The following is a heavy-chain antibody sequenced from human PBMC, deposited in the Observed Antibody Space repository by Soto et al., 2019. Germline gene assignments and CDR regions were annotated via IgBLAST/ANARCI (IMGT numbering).Heavy chain of an antibody. Sequence: QVQLVQSGAEVKNPGAALSVSCRAAGFSFSNFEIAWARQAPGQGLEWVGRINIATAATVFAQRFQGRAPMTRNTSISLVNMEVGGLQVEDTAIYYCARGRGGGAGGMLDYWGQGTPVTVSS. CDR3: ARGRGGGAGGMLDY. V-gene: IGHV1-8*01. D-gene: IGHD2-8*02. J-gene: IGHJ4*02. CDR1: GFSFSNFE. CDR2: INIATAAT.